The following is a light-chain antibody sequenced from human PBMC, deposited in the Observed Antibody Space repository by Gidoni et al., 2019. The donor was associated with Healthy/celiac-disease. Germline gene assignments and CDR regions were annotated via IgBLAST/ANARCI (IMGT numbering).Light chain of an antibody. V-gene: IGKV1-39*01. CDR1: QSISSY. J-gene: IGKJ2*01. Sequence: IQMTQSPSSLSASVGDRVTIPCRSSQSISSYLNCDQQKPGKAPNLLIYAASSLKSGVPSRCSSSGSRTDFTLTISSLPPEDFATYYCQQSYSTPPTFGQGTKLEIK. CDR2: AAS. CDR3: QQSYSTPPT.